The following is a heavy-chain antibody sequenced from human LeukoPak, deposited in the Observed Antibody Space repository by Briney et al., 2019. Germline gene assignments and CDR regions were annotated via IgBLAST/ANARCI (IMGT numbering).Heavy chain of an antibody. Sequence: ASVKVSCKASGGTFSSYAISWVRQAPGQGLEWMGWISAYNGNTNYAQKLQGRVTMTTDTSTSTAYMELRSLRSDDTAVYYCARADVLRYFDWLNPFDYWGQGTLVTVSS. CDR2: ISAYNGNT. CDR1: GGTFSSYA. CDR3: ARADVLRYFDWLNPFDY. D-gene: IGHD3-9*01. V-gene: IGHV1-18*01. J-gene: IGHJ4*02.